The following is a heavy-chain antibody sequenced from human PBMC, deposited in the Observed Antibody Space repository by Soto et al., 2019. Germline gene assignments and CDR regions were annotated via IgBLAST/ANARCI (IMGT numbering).Heavy chain of an antibody. CDR1: GFHFSTYA. D-gene: IGHD5-18*01. CDR2: INNSGGGT. J-gene: IGHJ4*02. CDR3: AKDLDTPAFNFDY. V-gene: IGHV3-23*01. Sequence: EVQLLESGGGLVQPGGSLRLSCAASGFHFSTYAMSWVRQAPGKGLEWVSTINNSGGGTYSPDSMKGRFTISRDNSKNTVYLQMNSLRAEDTAIYYCAKDLDTPAFNFDYWGQGTLVTVSS.